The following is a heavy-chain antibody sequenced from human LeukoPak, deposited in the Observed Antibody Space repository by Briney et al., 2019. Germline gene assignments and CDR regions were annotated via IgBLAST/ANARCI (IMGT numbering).Heavy chain of an antibody. CDR1: GGSFSGYY. Sequence: SETLSLTCAVYGGSFSGYYWSWIRQPPGKGLEWIGEINHSGSTNYNPSLKSRVTISVDTSKNQFSLKLSSVTAADTAVYYCARSYCSSTSCYYYYGMDVWGQGTTVTVSS. J-gene: IGHJ6*02. D-gene: IGHD2-2*01. V-gene: IGHV4-34*01. CDR3: ARSYCSSTSCYYYYGMDV. CDR2: INHSGST.